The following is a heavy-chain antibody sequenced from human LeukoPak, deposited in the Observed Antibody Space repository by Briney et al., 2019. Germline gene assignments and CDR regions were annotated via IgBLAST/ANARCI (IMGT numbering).Heavy chain of an antibody. D-gene: IGHD1-1*01. CDR1: GYTFSGYF. Sequence: GASVKVSCKASGYTFSGYFVHWVWQAPGQGLGWMGRINAGSGDTEFAQKFQGRVTMTRDTVVSTAYMEVSGLTSDDTAMYYCARDLSSTPNWELDHWGQGTLVTVSS. CDR2: INAGSGDT. J-gene: IGHJ4*02. CDR3: ARDLSSTPNWELDH. V-gene: IGHV1-2*06.